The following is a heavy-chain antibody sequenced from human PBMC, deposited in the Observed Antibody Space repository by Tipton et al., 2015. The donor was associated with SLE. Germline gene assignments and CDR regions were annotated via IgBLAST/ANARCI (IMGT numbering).Heavy chain of an antibody. CDR1: GFTFSSYA. V-gene: IGHV3-30-3*01. J-gene: IGHJ4*02. CDR3: ARDLTTVTPGGQNY. Sequence: LSCAASGFTFSSYAMHWVRQAPGKGLEWVAVISYDGSNKYHADSVKGRFTISRDNSKNTLYLQMNSLRAEDTAVYYCARDLTTVTPGGQNYWGQGTLVTVSS. CDR2: ISYDGSNK. D-gene: IGHD4-11*01.